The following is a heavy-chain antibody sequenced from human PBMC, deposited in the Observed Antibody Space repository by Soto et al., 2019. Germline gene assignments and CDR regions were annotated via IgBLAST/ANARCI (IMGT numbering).Heavy chain of an antibody. D-gene: IGHD3-9*01. V-gene: IGHV3-23*01. CDR2: ISGSGADT. CDR3: AKYRLDSDVLTGPFDY. Sequence: EVQLLESGGGLVQPGGSLRLSCVSSGFTFKSFSMRRVRQAPGKGLEWVSGISGSGADTYYADSVKGRFTISRDNSKNTLYLQLNSLSPEDTAISFCAKYRLDSDVLTGPFDYWGQGALVTVSS. CDR1: GFTFKSFS. J-gene: IGHJ4*02.